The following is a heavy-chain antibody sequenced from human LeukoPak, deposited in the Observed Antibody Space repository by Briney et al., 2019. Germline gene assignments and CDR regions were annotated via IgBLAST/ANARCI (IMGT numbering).Heavy chain of an antibody. D-gene: IGHD3-10*01. J-gene: IGHJ4*02. CDR2: IYPGDFDT. Sequence: GESLKISCKGSGYSFTSYWIGWVRQMPGKGLEWMGIIYPGDFDTTYSPSFQGQVTISADKSISTAYLHWSSLKASDTAMYYCAREITMVRGARFFDYWGQGTLVTVSS. CDR1: GYSFTSYW. V-gene: IGHV5-51*01. CDR3: AREITMVRGARFFDY.